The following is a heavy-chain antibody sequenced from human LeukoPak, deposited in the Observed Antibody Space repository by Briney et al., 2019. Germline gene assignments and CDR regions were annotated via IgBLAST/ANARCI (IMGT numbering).Heavy chain of an antibody. CDR3: ARSFQGHFDY. CDR2: IYSGGST. V-gene: IGHV3-53*01. J-gene: IGHJ4*02. Sequence: GRSLRLSCAASGFTVSSNYMSWVRQAPGKGLEWVSVIYSGGSTYYADSVKGRFTISRDNSKNTLYLQMNSLRAEDTAVYYCARSFQGHFDYWGQGTLVTVSS. CDR1: GFTVSSNY.